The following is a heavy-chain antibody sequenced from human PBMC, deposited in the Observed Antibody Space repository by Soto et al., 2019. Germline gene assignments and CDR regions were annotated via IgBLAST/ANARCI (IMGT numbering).Heavy chain of an antibody. V-gene: IGHV1-8*01. D-gene: IGHD3-10*01. Sequence: GASVKVSCKASGYTFTSYDINWVRQATGQGLEWMGWMNPNSGNTDYAQRFQGRVAMTRNTSITTAYMELSSLRSEDTAVYYCARNYFGSGMGSYYYAMDVWGQGTTVTVSS. CDR1: GYTFTSYD. CDR3: ARNYFGSGMGSYYYAMDV. CDR2: MNPNSGNT. J-gene: IGHJ6*02.